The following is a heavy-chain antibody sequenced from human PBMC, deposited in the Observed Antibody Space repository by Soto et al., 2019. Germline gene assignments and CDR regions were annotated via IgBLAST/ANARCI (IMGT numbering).Heavy chain of an antibody. CDR1: GYTFTSYG. D-gene: IGHD2-8*01. CDR2: ISAYNGNT. Sequence: GASVKVSCKASGYTFTSYGISWVRQAPGQGLEWMGWISAYNGNTNYAQKLQGRATMTTDTSTSTAYMELSSLRSDDTAVYYCATGQEYCTNGVCYPDAFDIWGQGTMVTVSS. CDR3: ATGQEYCTNGVCYPDAFDI. J-gene: IGHJ3*02. V-gene: IGHV1-18*01.